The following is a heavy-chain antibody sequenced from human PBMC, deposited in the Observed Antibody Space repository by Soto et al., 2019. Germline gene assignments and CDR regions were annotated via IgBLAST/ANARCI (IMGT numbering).Heavy chain of an antibody. CDR2: ISYTGGTK. Sequence: GGSLRLSCAASGFAFSSYDMHWVRLPPGKGLEWVALISYTGGTKYYADSVKGRFTISRDNSKSTLYLQMNSLRAEDTALYYCAKGRSYYYYYGVDVWGQGTTVTVSS. V-gene: IGHV3-30-3*02. J-gene: IGHJ6*02. CDR1: GFAFSSYD. CDR3: AKGRSYYYYYGVDV.